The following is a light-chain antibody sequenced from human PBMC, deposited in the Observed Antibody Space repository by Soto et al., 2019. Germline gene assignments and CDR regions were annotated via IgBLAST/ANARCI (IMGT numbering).Light chain of an antibody. CDR2: NAS. CDR1: QSISSW. V-gene: IGKV1-5*03. J-gene: IGKJ1*01. CDR3: QQYNDNWT. Sequence: QMTQSPSTLSASVGDRVTITCRASQSISSWLAWYQQKPGKAPKPLIYNASTLQSGVPSRFSGSGSGTEFTLAISSLQPDDFATYYCQQYNDNWTFGQGTKV.